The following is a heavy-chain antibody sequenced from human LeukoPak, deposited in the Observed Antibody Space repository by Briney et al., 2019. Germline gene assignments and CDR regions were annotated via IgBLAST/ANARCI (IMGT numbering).Heavy chain of an antibody. V-gene: IGHV3-13*01. Sequence: GGSLRLSCEVPGFTFDNNDMHWVRQTTGKGLEWVSAIGSAGYTYYADSVRGRFTITRDNAKQSLYLQMNSLRVEDTAVYHCVRQPNSARYGFDYWGRGTLVTVSS. CDR2: IGSAGYT. CDR1: GFTFDNND. D-gene: IGHD1-14*01. J-gene: IGHJ4*02. CDR3: VRQPNSARYGFDY.